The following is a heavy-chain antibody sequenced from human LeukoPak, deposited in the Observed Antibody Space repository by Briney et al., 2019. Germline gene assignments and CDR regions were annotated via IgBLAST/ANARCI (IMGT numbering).Heavy chain of an antibody. CDR3: AKDPTHFRVWDDYDTNILSH. CDR1: GFTFSSYA. CDR2: IDGSGGSI. Sequence: GGSLRLSCAASGFTFSSYALTWVRQAPGKGLEWVSLIDGSGGSIYYADSVEGRFTISRDNSKNTLSLQMNSLRAEDTAVYYCAKDPTHFRVWDDYDTNILSHWGQGTLVTVSS. J-gene: IGHJ4*02. D-gene: IGHD4/OR15-4a*01. V-gene: IGHV3-23*01.